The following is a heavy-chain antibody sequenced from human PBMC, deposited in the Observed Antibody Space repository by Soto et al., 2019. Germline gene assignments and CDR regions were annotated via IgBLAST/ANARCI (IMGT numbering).Heavy chain of an antibody. CDR1: GYTFTNSG. V-gene: IGHV1-18*01. CDR3: AREDYYASSGYLPVRYYFGMDV. D-gene: IGHD3-22*01. Sequence: QVQLVQSGAEVKKPGASVKVSCKASGYTFTNSGISWVRQAPGQGLEWMGWIGAYNGHTKYAQKLQGRVTMTTDTSTSTAYMELRSLKSDDTAVYYCAREDYYASSGYLPVRYYFGMDVWGQGTTVTVSS. J-gene: IGHJ6*02. CDR2: IGAYNGHT.